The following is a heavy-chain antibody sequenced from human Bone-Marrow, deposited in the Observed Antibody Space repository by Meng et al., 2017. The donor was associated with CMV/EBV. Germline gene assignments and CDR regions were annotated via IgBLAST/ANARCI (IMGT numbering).Heavy chain of an antibody. V-gene: IGHV3-9*01. CDR2: INWNSGSI. CDR3: AKDIRSSGGGYYYGMDV. D-gene: IGHD3-16*01. CDR1: GFIFDDYA. Sequence: GGSLRLSCAASGFIFDDYAMYWVRQAPGKGLEWVSGINWNSGSIGYADSVKGRFTISRDSAKNSLYLQMNSLRAEDTALYYCAKDIRSSGGGYYYGMDVWGQGTTVTVSS. J-gene: IGHJ6*02.